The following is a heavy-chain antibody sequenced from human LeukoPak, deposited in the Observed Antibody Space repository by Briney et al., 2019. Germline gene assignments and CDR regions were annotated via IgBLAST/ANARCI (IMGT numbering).Heavy chain of an antibody. D-gene: IGHD3-10*01. Sequence: GGSLRLSCAASGFTFSSSGMHWGRQAPGKGLEWVAVIWFDGSHKYYADTVKGRFTISRDNSKNTLYLQMNSLRAEDTAVYYCARGYGSNYGYLDYWGQGTLVTVSS. J-gene: IGHJ4*02. CDR2: IWFDGSHK. CDR1: GFTFSSSG. CDR3: ARGYGSNYGYLDY. V-gene: IGHV3-33*01.